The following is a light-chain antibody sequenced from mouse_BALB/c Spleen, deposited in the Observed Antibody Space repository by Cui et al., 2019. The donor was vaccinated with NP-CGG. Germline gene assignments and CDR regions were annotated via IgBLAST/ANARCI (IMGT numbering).Light chain of an antibody. Sequence: AVVTPESALTTSPGETVTLTCRSRTGAVTTSNYANWVQEKPDHLFTGLIGGTNNRAPGVPARFSGSLIGDKAALTITGAQTEDEAIYFCTLWYSNHWVFGGGTKLTVL. J-gene: IGLJ1*01. V-gene: IGLV1*01. CDR1: TGAVTTSNY. CDR3: TLWYSNHWV. CDR2: GTN.